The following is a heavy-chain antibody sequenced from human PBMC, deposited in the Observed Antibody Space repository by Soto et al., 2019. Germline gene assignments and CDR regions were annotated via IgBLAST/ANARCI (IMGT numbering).Heavy chain of an antibody. D-gene: IGHD3-10*01. V-gene: IGHV1-8*01. Sequence: QVQLVQSGAEVKKPGASVKVSCKASGYTFTTYEINWVRQVPGQWLEWMGWMSPSSGNTGYVDQFRGRVTMASNTSMTTAYMELSSLRSEDTAVYYCARVGGQLVGDHGMDVWGQGTTVTVSS. J-gene: IGHJ6*02. CDR2: MSPSSGNT. CDR1: GYTFTTYE. CDR3: ARVGGQLVGDHGMDV.